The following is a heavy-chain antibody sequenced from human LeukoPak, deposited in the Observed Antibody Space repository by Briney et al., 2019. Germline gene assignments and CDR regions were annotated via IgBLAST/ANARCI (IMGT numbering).Heavy chain of an antibody. V-gene: IGHV1-69*05. CDR1: GGTFSSYA. J-gene: IGHJ6*03. CDR3: ARNLKEYDYYYYYYMDV. CDR2: IIPIFGTA. Sequence: SVKVSCKASGGTFSSYAISWVRQAPGQGLEWMGRIIPIFGTANYAQKFQGRVTITTDESTSTAYMELSSLRSEDTAVYYCARNLKEYDYYYYYYMDVWGKGTTVTVSS. D-gene: IGHD2/OR15-2a*01.